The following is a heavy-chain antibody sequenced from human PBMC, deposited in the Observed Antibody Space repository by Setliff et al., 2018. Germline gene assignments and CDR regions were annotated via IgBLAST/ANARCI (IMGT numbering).Heavy chain of an antibody. V-gene: IGHV4-39*01. J-gene: IGHJ4*02. D-gene: IGHD1-26*01. Sequence: SETLSLTCIVAGDSISNTGYYWGWIRQPPGKGLEWIGRIYNSGTTNYNPSLKSRVTISADTSNNSFSLNLFSVTAADTAVYYCARHPSSGSYYGGSIFYFDDWGPGILVTVSS. CDR1: GDSISNTGYY. CDR3: ARHPSSGSYYGGSIFYFDD. CDR2: IYNSGTT.